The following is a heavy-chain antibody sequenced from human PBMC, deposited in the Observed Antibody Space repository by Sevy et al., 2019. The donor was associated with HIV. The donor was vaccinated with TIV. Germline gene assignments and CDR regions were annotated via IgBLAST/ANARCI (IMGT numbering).Heavy chain of an antibody. CDR1: GFTVSSYA. D-gene: IGHD6-19*01. J-gene: IGHJ4*02. CDR3: ARHGSGGWYIDY. V-gene: IGHV3-30-3*01. CDR2: ISYDGSNK. Sequence: GGSLRLSCAASGFTVSSYAMHWVRQAPGKGLEWVAVISYDGSNKYYADSVKGRFTISRDNSKNTLYLQMNSLRAEDTAVYYCARHGSGGWYIDYWGQGTLVTVSS.